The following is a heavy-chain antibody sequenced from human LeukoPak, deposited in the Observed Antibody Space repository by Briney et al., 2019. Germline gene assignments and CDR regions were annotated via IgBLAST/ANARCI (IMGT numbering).Heavy chain of an antibody. CDR3: AKHSGSHTIRYFDP. V-gene: IGHV3-23*01. D-gene: IGHD3-10*01. CDR2: ISSSGGST. J-gene: IGHJ5*02. CDR1: GFTFSNYA. Sequence: GGSLRLSCAASGFTFSNYAIRWVRQAPGKGLEWVSGISSSGGSTYYADSVKGRFTISRDNSKNTLYLQMNSLRAEDTAVYYCAKHSGSHTIRYFDPWGQGTLVIVSS.